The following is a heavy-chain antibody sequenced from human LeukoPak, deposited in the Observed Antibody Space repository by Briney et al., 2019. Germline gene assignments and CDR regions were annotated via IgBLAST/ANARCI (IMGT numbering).Heavy chain of an antibody. CDR3: ARVVYYYDSSGYSWDV. V-gene: IGHV3-21*01. CDR1: GFTFSSYS. J-gene: IGHJ6*02. D-gene: IGHD3-22*01. Sequence: PGGSLRLSSAASGFTFSSYSMNWVRQAPGKGLEWVSSISSSSSYIYYADSVKGRFTISRDNAKNSLYLQMNSQRAEDTAVYYCARVVYYYDSSGYSWDVWGQGTTVTVSS. CDR2: ISSSSSYI.